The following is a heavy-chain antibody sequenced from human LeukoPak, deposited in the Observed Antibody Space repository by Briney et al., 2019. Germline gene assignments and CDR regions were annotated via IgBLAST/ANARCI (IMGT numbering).Heavy chain of an antibody. CDR2: MSPNSGDT. V-gene: IGHV1-8*01. J-gene: IGHJ4*02. CDR3: ARGYCSGGSCYSVDY. Sequence: ASVKVSCKASGYTFTSYDFNWVRQATGQRPEWMGWMSPNSGDTGYAQKFQDRVTMTRNTSISTAYMELSSLRSDDTAVYYCARGYCSGGSCYSVDYWGQGTLVTVSS. CDR1: GYTFTSYD. D-gene: IGHD2-15*01.